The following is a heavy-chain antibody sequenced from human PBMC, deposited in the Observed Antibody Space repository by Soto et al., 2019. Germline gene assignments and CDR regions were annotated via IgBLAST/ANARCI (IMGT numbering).Heavy chain of an antibody. V-gene: IGHV1-69*12. CDR1: GGTFSSYA. D-gene: IGHD6-13*01. Sequence: QVQLVQSGAEVKKPGSSVKVSCKASGGTFSSYAISWVRQAPGQGLEWMGGIIPIFGTANYAQKFQGRVTITEDESTCTAYIELCSLRSEDPAVYYCARGSSWYEVRESDGLRPHYGMDVWGQGTTVTVSS. CDR3: ARGSSWYEVRESDGLRPHYGMDV. CDR2: IIPIFGTA. J-gene: IGHJ6*02.